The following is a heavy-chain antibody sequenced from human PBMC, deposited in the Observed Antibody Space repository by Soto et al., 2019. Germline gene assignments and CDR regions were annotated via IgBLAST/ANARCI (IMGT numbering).Heavy chain of an antibody. Sequence: SSETLSLTCTVSGGSISSSSYYWGWIRQPPGKGLEWIGSIYYSGSTYYNPSLKSRVTISVDTSKNQFSLKLSSVTAADTAVYYCARRLPNYDFWSGYPDDHYMDVWGKGTTVTVS. J-gene: IGHJ6*03. D-gene: IGHD3-3*01. CDR3: ARRLPNYDFWSGYPDDHYMDV. CDR2: IYYSGST. V-gene: IGHV4-39*01. CDR1: GGSISSSSYY.